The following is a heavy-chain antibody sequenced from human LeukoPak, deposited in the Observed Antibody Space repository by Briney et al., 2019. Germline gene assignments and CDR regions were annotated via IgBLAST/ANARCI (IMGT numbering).Heavy chain of an antibody. CDR1: GFTFSSYG. J-gene: IGHJ4*02. D-gene: IGHD2-2*01. CDR3: AKGDIVVVPAAILDY. CDR2: IRYDGSNK. V-gene: IGHV3-30*02. Sequence: GGSLRLSCAASGFTFSSYGMHWVRQAPGKGLEWVAFIRYDGSNKYYADSVKGRFTISRDNSKNTLYLQMNSLRAEDTAVYYCAKGDIVVVPAAILDYWGQGTLVTVSS.